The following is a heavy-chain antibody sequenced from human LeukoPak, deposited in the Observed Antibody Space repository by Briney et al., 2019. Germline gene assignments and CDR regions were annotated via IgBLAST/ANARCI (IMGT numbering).Heavy chain of an antibody. D-gene: IGHD3-10*01. CDR2: IRYDGSNK. Sequence: AGGSLRLSCAASGFTFSSYGMHWVRQAPGKGLEWVAFIRYDGSNKYYADSVKGRFTISRDNSKNTLYLQMNSLRAEDTAVYYCAKGNYYFGSGTHDAFDIWGQGTMVTVSS. CDR3: AKGNYYFGSGTHDAFDI. V-gene: IGHV3-30*02. J-gene: IGHJ3*02. CDR1: GFTFSSYG.